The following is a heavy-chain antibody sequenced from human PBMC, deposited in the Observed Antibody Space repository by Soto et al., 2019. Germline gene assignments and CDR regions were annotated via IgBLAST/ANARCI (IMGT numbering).Heavy chain of an antibody. CDR2: VHRRGSL. J-gene: IGHJ5*02. Sequence: SETLSLTCAVSGGAFSGFDWSWIRQSPGKGLEWIGEVHRRGSLNYNPSLKSRVTISQDMSKRQLSLRLTSVTAADTGVYFCAGYGRDDYGKNNWFDPWGPGTLVTVSS. CDR3: AGYGRDDYGKNNWFDP. D-gene: IGHD4-17*01. V-gene: IGHV4-34*01. CDR1: GGAFSGFD.